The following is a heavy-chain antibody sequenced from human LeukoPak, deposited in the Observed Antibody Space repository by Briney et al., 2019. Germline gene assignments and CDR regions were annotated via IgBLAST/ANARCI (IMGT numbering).Heavy chain of an antibody. J-gene: IGHJ5*02. CDR1: GGSISSYY. CDR2: IYYSGST. V-gene: IGHV4-59*01. D-gene: IGHD4-17*01. CDR3: ASERTDGDYYL. Sequence: PSETLSLTCTVSGGSISSYYWSWIRQPPGKGLEWIGYIYYSGSTNYNPSLKSRVTISVDTSKNHFSLKLSSVTAADTAVYYCASERTDGDYYLWGQGTLVTVSS.